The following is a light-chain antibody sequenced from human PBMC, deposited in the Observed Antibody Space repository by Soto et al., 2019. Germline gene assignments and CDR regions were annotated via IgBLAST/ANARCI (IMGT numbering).Light chain of an antibody. J-gene: IGKJ5*01. CDR2: DAS. CDR3: QLSQQRSSWPPIA. V-gene: IGKV3-11*01. CDR1: CMISRS. Sequence: DIVLTQSPATLSLSPGNRVTLSCRANCMISRSLAWYQQKPGQPPRILIYDASFRATGIPERFSGSGSGTDFTLSISSLEPEDFAVYYCQLSQQRSSWPPIAFGQGTRLEIK.